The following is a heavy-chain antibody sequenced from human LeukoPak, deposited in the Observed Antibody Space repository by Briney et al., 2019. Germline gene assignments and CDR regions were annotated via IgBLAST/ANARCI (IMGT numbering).Heavy chain of an antibody. V-gene: IGHV1-69*13. CDR1: GGTFSSYA. J-gene: IGHJ4*02. Sequence: ASVKVSCKASGGTFSSYAISWVRQAPGQGLEWMGGIIPIFGTANYAQKFQGRVTITADESTSTAYMELSSLRSEDTAVYYCASSGDSTRDDEYYFDYWGQGTLVTVSS. CDR2: IIPIFGTA. CDR3: ASSGDSTRDDEYYFDY. D-gene: IGHD2/OR15-2a*01.